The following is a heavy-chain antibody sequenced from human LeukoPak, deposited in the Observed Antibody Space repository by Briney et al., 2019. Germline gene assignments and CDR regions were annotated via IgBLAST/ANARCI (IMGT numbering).Heavy chain of an antibody. J-gene: IGHJ4*02. CDR3: ARGDYDILS. Sequence: PGGTLRLSCAVSGVTISSNYMSWVRQAPGKGLGGGSVIYSGGSTYYTDSVKGRFTISRDNSKNTLYLQINSLRAEDTAVYYCARGDYDILSWGQGTLVTVSS. V-gene: IGHV3-66*01. CDR2: IYSGGST. CDR1: GVTISSNY. D-gene: IGHD3-9*01.